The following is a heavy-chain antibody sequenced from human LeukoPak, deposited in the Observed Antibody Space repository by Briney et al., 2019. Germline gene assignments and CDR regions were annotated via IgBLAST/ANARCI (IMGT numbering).Heavy chain of an antibody. D-gene: IGHD3-9*01. CDR3: AKGLTGLYYYGMNV. V-gene: IGHV3-9*01. Sequence: PGGSLRLSCAASGFTFDDYAMHWVRQAPGKGLEWVSGISWNSGSIDYADSVKGRFTISRDNAKNSLYLQMNSLRAEDTGLYYCAKGLTGLYYYGMNVWGRGTTVTVSS. CDR1: GFTFDDYA. J-gene: IGHJ6*02. CDR2: ISWNSGSI.